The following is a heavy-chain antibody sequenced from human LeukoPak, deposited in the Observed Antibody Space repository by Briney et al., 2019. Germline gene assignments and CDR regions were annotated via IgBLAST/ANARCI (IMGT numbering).Heavy chain of an antibody. CDR1: GFTFSSYG. CDR2: ISYDGSNK. CDR3: AKLASYYYDSSGYYPDY. D-gene: IGHD3-22*01. J-gene: IGHJ4*02. V-gene: IGHV3-30*18. Sequence: SGGSLRLSCAASGFTFSSYGMHWVRQAPGKGLEWVAAISYDGSNKYYADSVKGRFTISRDNSKNTLYLQMNSLRAEDTAVYYCAKLASYYYDSSGYYPDYWGQGTLVTVSS.